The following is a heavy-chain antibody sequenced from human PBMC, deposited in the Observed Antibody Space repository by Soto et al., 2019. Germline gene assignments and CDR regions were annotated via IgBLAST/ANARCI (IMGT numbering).Heavy chain of an antibody. CDR3: TRERVGHSAMDV. CDR2: VSDSGSI. CDR1: GGSITNYY. J-gene: IGHJ6*02. D-gene: IGHD1-26*01. Sequence: QVQLQESGPGLVNPSETLSLMCTVSGGSITNYYWRWIRQSPAKGLEWIGYVSDSGSIKYNPYLECRVTISVDTSKKQFSLMLTSLTAADTAGYYCTRERVGHSAMDVWGQGTTVNVS. V-gene: IGHV4-59*12.